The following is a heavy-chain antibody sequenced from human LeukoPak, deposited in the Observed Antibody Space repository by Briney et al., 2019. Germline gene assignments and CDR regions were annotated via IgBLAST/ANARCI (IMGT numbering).Heavy chain of an antibody. Sequence: SQTLSLTCAISGDSVSSNSAAWNWIRRSPSRGLEWLGRTYYRPKWYNDYAVSVKSRITINPDTSKNQFSLQLNSVTPEDTAVYYCARDPGYCSGGSCSSAFDIWGQGTMVTVSS. CDR1: GDSVSSNSAA. J-gene: IGHJ3*02. CDR3: ARDPGYCSGGSCSSAFDI. CDR2: TYYRPKWYN. D-gene: IGHD2-15*01. V-gene: IGHV6-1*01.